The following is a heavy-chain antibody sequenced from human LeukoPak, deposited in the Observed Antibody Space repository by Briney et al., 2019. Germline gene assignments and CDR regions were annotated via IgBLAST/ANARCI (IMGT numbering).Heavy chain of an antibody. J-gene: IGHJ4*02. V-gene: IGHV3-33*01. CDR3: AREIGYDSSGFDY. CDR1: GFTFNIYG. Sequence: GGSLRLSCAASGFTFNIYGFHWVRQAPGKGLEWVAVIWYDGSNKYYADSVKGRFTISRDNSKNTLYLQMNSLRAEDTAVYYCAREIGYDSSGFDYWGQGTLVTVSS. D-gene: IGHD3-22*01. CDR2: IWYDGSNK.